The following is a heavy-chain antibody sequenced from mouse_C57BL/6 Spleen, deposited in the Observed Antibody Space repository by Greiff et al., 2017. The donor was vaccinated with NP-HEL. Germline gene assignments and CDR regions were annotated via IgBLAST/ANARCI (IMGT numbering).Heavy chain of an antibody. CDR3: TTQGCRRGAWFAY. V-gene: IGHV14-4*01. Sequence: EVQLQQSGAELVRPGASVKLSCTASGFNIKDDYMHWVKQRPEQGLEWIGWIDPENGDTEYASKFQGKATITADTSSNTAYLQLSSLTSEDTAVYYCTTQGCRRGAWFAYWGQRTLVTVSA. J-gene: IGHJ3*01. CDR2: IDPENGDT. CDR1: GFNIKDDY.